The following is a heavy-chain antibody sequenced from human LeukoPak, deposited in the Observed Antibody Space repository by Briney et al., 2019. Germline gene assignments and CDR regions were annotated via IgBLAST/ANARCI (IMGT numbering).Heavy chain of an antibody. J-gene: IGHJ4*02. D-gene: IGHD6-13*01. CDR3: ARDELQGIAAAGTY. Sequence: GGSLRLSCAASGFAFSSYAMHWVRQAPGKGLEWVAVISYDGSNKYYADSVKGRFTISRDNSKNTLYLQMNSLRAEDTAVYYCARDELQGIAAAGTYWGQGTLVTVSS. V-gene: IGHV3-30*04. CDR1: GFAFSSYA. CDR2: ISYDGSNK.